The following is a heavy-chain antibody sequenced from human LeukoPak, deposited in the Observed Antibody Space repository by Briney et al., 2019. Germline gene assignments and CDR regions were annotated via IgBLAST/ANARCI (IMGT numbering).Heavy chain of an antibody. CDR1: GGSISSGGYY. Sequence: PSETLSLTCTVSGGSISSGGYYWSWIRQHPGKGLEWIGYIYYSGSTYYNPSLKSRVTISVDTSKNQFSLKLSSVTAADTAVYYCARDSRPNDAFDIWGQGTMVTASS. V-gene: IGHV4-31*03. CDR3: ARDSRPNDAFDI. J-gene: IGHJ3*02. CDR2: IYYSGST.